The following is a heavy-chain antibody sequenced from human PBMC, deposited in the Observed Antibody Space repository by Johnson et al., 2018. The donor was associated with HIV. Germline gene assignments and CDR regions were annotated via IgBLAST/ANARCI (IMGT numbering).Heavy chain of an antibody. CDR2: IYSGGST. CDR1: GFTFSDHA. CDR3: ARAGDYDAFDI. J-gene: IGHJ3*02. Sequence: VQVVESGGDLVQSGGSLRLSCAGSGFTFSDHAMGWVRQAPGKVLEWVSVIYSGGSTYYADSVKGRFTISRDNSKNTLYLQMNSLRAEDTAVYYCARAGDYDAFDIWGQGTMVTVSS. D-gene: IGHD3-16*01. V-gene: IGHV3-66*01.